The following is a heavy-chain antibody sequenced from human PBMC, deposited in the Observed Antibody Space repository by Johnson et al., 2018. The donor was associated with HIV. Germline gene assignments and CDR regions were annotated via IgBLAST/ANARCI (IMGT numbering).Heavy chain of an antibody. D-gene: IGHD3-9*01. Sequence: VLLVESGGGLVQPGGSLRLSCAASGFTFSSYWMSWVRQAPGKGLEWVANIKQDGSEKYYVDSVKGRFTISRDNSKNTMYLQMNSLRAEDTAVYYCARAAYVHYDILTGPPLEDAFDIWGQGTMVTVSS. V-gene: IGHV3-7*04. J-gene: IGHJ3*02. CDR3: ARAAYVHYDILTGPPLEDAFDI. CDR2: IKQDGSEK. CDR1: GFTFSSYW.